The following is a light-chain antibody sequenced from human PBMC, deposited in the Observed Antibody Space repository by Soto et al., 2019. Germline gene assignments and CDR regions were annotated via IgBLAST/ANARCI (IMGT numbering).Light chain of an antibody. Sequence: QSALTQPASVSGSPGQSITISCTGTSSDVGGYNYVSWYQQHPGKAPKLMIYDVSNRPSGVSNRFSGSKSGNTASLTISGLQAEDEADYYCSSYTSSSTLNVFGTGIKVTVL. V-gene: IGLV2-14*01. CDR3: SSYTSSSTLNV. J-gene: IGLJ1*01. CDR1: SSDVGGYNY. CDR2: DVS.